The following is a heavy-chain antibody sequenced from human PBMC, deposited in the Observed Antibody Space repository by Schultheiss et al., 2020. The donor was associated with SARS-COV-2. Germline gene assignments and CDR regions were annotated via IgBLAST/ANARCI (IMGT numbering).Heavy chain of an antibody. D-gene: IGHD5-12*01. CDR3: ARDPLGDGHDWQFDP. CDR2: ISVYNGNT. V-gene: IGHV1-18*01. CDR1: GDTFTSYG. Sequence: ASVKVSCKASGDTFTSYGISWVRQAPGQGLEWMGWISVYNGNTNYAQKFQDRVTMATDTSINTAYIEVISLMSDDTAVYYCARDPLGDGHDWQFDPWGQGTLVTVSS. J-gene: IGHJ5*02.